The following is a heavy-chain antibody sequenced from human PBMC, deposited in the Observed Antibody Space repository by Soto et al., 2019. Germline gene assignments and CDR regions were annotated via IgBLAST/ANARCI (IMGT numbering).Heavy chain of an antibody. D-gene: IGHD4-4*01. CDR2: SSSSSTYI. J-gene: IGHJ6*02. V-gene: IGHV3-21*01. CDR1: GFTFSRYS. Sequence: PGESLRLSCAASGFTFSRYSMNWVLQAPGKGLEWVSSSSSSSTYIYYADSVKGRFTISRDNAKNSLYLQMNSLRAEDTAVYFCARVYYSNLPDYFYYMDVWGQGT. CDR3: ARVYYSNLPDYFYYMDV.